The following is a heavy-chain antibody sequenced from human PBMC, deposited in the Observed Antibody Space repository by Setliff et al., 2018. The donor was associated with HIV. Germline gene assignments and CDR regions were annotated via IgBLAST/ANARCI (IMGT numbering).Heavy chain of an antibody. CDR1: GFTFSEKW. D-gene: IGHD6-19*01. CDR3: ARENNRGWHWLDPFDY. Sequence: PGGSLRLSCAASGFTFSEKWMHWVRQAPGKGPVWVSRISGDGSSINYADSVKGRFTISRDNAKNTLYMQMNSLRAEDTALYYCARENNRGWHWLDPFDYWGQGTLVTVSS. J-gene: IGHJ4*02. V-gene: IGHV3-74*01. CDR2: ISGDGSSI.